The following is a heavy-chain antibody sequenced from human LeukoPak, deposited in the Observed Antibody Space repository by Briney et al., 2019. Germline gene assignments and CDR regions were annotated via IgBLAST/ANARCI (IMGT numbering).Heavy chain of an antibody. J-gene: IGHJ5*02. V-gene: IGHV4-38-2*02. CDR1: GYSISSGYY. CDR3: ARAYSSSWYWNWFDP. Sequence: SETLSLTCSVSGYSISSGYYWGWIRQPPGKGLEWIGNIYPTGSTYYNPSLKSRVTISVDTSKNQFSLKVSSVSAADTAVYYCARAYSSSWYWNWFDPWGQGTLVSVSS. D-gene: IGHD6-13*01. CDR2: IYPTGST.